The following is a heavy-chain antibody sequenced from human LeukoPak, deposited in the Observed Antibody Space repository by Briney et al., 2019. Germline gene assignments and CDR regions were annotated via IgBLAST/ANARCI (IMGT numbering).Heavy chain of an antibody. J-gene: IGHJ4*02. CDR2: IIPILGIA. CDR3: ARGGYSGYADY. D-gene: IGHD5-12*01. CDR1: GGTFSSYA. V-gene: IGHV1-69*04. Sequence: VASVKVSCKASGGTFSSYAISWVRQAPGQGLEWMGRIIPILGIANYAQKFQGRVTITADKSTSTAYMELSSLRSEDTAVYYCARGGYSGYADYWGQGTLVTVSS.